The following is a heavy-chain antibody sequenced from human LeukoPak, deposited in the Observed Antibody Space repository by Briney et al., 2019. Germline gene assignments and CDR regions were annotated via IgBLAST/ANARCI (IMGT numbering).Heavy chain of an antibody. CDR3: ARGVRYYGSGIGFY. J-gene: IGHJ4*02. D-gene: IGHD3-10*01. CDR2: MNPNSGNT. Sequence: ASVKVSCKAPGYTFTSYDINWVRQATGQGLEWMGWMNPNSGNTGYAQKFQGRVTMTRNTSISTAYMELSSLRSEDTAVYYCARGVRYYGSGIGFYWGQGTLVTVSS. CDR1: GYTFTSYD. V-gene: IGHV1-8*01.